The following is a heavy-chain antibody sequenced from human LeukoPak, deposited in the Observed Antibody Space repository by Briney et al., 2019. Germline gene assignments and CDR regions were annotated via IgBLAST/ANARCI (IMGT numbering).Heavy chain of an antibody. CDR1: GFTFSSYS. CDR3: ARDMDLRDYYYYYGMDV. Sequence: PGGSLRLSCAASGFTFSSYSMNWVRQAPGKGLEWVSYISSSSSTIYYADSVKGRFTISRDNAKNSLYLQMNSLRDEDTAVYYCARDMDLRDYYYYYGMDVWGQGTTVTVS. D-gene: IGHD2-2*03. CDR2: ISSSSSTI. V-gene: IGHV3-48*02. J-gene: IGHJ6*02.